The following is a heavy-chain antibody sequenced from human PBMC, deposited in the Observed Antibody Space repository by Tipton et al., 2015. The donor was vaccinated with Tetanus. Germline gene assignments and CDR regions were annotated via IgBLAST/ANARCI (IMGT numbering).Heavy chain of an antibody. J-gene: IGHJ5*02. D-gene: IGHD3-3*02. CDR2: VSYSGRT. CDR1: GASVRAGDYS. Sequence: TLSLTCTVSGASVRAGDYSWNWIRQPPGKGLEWLAYVSYSGRTNSNYFLKSRITVSQDASKNHFSLRLTSVTAADTAVYYCARVQLSSSFLKYNWLDPWGQGTLVTVAS. CDR3: ARVQLSSSFLKYNWLDP. V-gene: IGHV4-61*03.